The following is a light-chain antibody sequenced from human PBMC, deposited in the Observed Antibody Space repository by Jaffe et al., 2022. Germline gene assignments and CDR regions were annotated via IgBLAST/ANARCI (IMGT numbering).Light chain of an antibody. V-gene: IGLV2-14*01. CDR3: GSYTNTNTHV. Sequence: QSALTQPASVSGSPGQSITISCTGSSSDVGDYNSVSWYQQHPGKAPKLMIYEVSHRPSGVSNRFSGSKSGNTASLTISGLQAEDEADYFCGSYTNTNTHVFGGGTKLTVL. CDR1: SSDVGDYNS. J-gene: IGLJ2*01. CDR2: EVS.